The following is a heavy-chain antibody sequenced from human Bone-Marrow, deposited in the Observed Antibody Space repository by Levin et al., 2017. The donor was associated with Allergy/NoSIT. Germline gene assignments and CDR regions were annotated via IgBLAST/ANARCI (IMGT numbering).Heavy chain of an antibody. J-gene: IGHJ4*02. D-gene: IGHD3-22*01. V-gene: IGHV3-7*01. Sequence: GGSLRLSCVASAFTFSSSWMTWVRQAPGKGLEWVANIKEDGSETYYVDSVQGRFTISRDNARDSLFLQMDSLRAEDTAIYYCATLYFYDSSSHYRPFDNWGQGTLVTVSS. CDR3: ATLYFYDSSSHYRPFDN. CDR1: AFTFSSSW. CDR2: IKEDGSET.